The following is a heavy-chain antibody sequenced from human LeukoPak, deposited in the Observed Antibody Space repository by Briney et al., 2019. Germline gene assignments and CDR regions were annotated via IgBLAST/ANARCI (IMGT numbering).Heavy chain of an antibody. D-gene: IGHD1-7*01. CDR1: GGSISGYY. V-gene: IGHV4-4*07. Sequence: SETLSLTCTVSGGSISGYYWSWIRQPAGKGLEWIGRVYTSGSTHYNPSLKSRVTMSVDTSKNQFSLKLSSVTAADTAVYYCARLITGTTTAFDIWGQGTMATVSS. CDR3: ARLITGTTTAFDI. J-gene: IGHJ3*02. CDR2: VYTSGST.